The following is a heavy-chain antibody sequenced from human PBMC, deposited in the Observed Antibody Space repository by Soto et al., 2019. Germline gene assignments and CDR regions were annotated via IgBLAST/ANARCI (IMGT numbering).Heavy chain of an antibody. CDR1: GFTFSSYS. CDR3: ARRRAVAGTPFDY. CDR2: ISSSSSYI. V-gene: IGHV3-21*01. D-gene: IGHD6-19*01. J-gene: IGHJ4*02. Sequence: EVQLVESGGGLVKPGGSLRLSCAASGFTFSSYSMNWVRQAPGKGLEWVSSISSSSSYIYYADSVKGRFTISRDNAKNSLYLQMNRLRAEDTAVYYCARRRAVAGTPFDYWGQGTLVTVSS.